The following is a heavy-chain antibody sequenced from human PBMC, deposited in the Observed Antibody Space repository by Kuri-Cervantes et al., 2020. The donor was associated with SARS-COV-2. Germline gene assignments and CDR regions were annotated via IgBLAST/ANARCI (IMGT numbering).Heavy chain of an antibody. J-gene: IGHJ6*02. CDR1: GYTFTGYY. V-gene: IGHV1-2*02. Sequence: ASVKVSCKASGYTFTGYYMHWVRQAPGQGLEWMGWINPNSGGTNYAQKFQGRVTITADKSTSTAYMELSSLRSEDTAVYYCARGRHEDIVVVPDDYYYGMDVWGQGTTVTVSS. CDR2: INPNSGGT. D-gene: IGHD2-2*01. CDR3: ARGRHEDIVVVPDDYYYGMDV.